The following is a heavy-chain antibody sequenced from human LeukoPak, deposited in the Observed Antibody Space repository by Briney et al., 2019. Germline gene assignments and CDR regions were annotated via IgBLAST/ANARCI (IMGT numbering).Heavy chain of an antibody. CDR3: ARGARKGDDYGGFFDY. CDR2: ISSDGSNK. CDR1: GFTFSSYA. V-gene: IGHV3-30*04. Sequence: GRSLRLSCAASGFTFSSYAMHWVRQAPGKGLEWVAVISSDGSNKYYADSVKGRFTFSRDNSKNTLYLQMNSLRAEGTAVYYCARGARKGDDYGGFFDYWGQGTLVTVSS. J-gene: IGHJ4*02. D-gene: IGHD4-23*01.